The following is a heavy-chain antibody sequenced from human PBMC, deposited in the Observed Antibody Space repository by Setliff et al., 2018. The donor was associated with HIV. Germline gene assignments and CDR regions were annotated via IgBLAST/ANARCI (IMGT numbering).Heavy chain of an antibody. CDR2: IIPMPGTA. Sequence: SVKVSCKASGGTFRNYALSWVRQAPGQGLEWMGGIIPMPGTANYAQKFQGRVTITADESTSTAYMELSSLRSEDTAIYYCAKEYHTAATGTRVANYFDYWGQGTLVTVSS. J-gene: IGHJ4*02. CDR1: GGTFRNYA. CDR3: AKEYHTAATGTRVANYFDY. V-gene: IGHV1-69*13. D-gene: IGHD6-13*01.